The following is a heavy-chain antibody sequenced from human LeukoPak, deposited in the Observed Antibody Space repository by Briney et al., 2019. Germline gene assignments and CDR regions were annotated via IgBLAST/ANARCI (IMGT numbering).Heavy chain of an antibody. CDR3: ARVVATIYWFDP. D-gene: IGHD5-12*01. J-gene: IGHJ5*02. Sequence: SETLSLTCTVSGGSISSGGYYWSWIRQHPGKGLEWIGYIHYTGATYYNPSLESRVTISVDPSKNQFSLKLSSVTAADTAVYYCARVVATIYWFDPWGQGTLVTVSS. CDR1: GGSISSGGYY. V-gene: IGHV4-31*03. CDR2: IHYTGAT.